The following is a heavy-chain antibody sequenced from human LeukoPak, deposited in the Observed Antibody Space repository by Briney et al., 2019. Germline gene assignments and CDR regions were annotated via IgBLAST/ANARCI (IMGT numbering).Heavy chain of an antibody. D-gene: IGHD3-3*02. J-gene: IGHJ4*02. CDR1: VFTFSTYS. CDR2: ISKSGSYI. Sequence: PGGSLTLSCAASVFTFSTYSMNWIRQAPGKGLEWVSSISKSGSYIYYADSVKGRFTISRDNAKNSLYLQMNSLRAEDTAVYYCARTKGLADVGFDYWGQGTLVTVSS. V-gene: IGHV3-21*01. CDR3: ARTKGLADVGFDY.